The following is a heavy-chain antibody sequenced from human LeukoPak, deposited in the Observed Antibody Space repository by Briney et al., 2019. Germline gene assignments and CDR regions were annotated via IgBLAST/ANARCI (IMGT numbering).Heavy chain of an antibody. D-gene: IGHD3-10*01. CDR3: ARSLTIGGFGDDY. CDR2: IYYSGST. V-gene: IGHV4-59*01. J-gene: IGHJ4*02. CDR1: GGSISSYY. Sequence: PSETLSLTCTVSGGSISSYYWSWIRQPPGKGLEWIGYIYYSGSTNYNPSLKSRVTISVDTSKNQFSLKLSPVTAADTAVYYCARSLTIGGFGDDYWGQGTLVTVSS.